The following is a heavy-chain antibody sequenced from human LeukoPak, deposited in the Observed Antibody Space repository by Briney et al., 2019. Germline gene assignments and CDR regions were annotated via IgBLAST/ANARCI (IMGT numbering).Heavy chain of an antibody. D-gene: IGHD3-22*01. Sequence: TSETLSLTCTVPGGSICSYYWSWIRHPPGRGLEWIGYIYYSGSTNYIPSLKSRVTISVDTSKNQFSLKLSSVTAADTAVYCCARVPPYYDSSGYYHGPFDYWGQGTLVTVSS. CDR1: GGSICSYY. CDR2: IYYSGST. CDR3: ARVPPYYDSSGYYHGPFDY. V-gene: IGHV4-59*01. J-gene: IGHJ4*02.